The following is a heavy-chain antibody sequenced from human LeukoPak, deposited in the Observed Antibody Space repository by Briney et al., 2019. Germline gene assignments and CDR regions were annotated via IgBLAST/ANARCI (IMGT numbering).Heavy chain of an antibody. D-gene: IGHD4-11*01. CDR3: ARDPTTVMTVPWYFDT. CDR1: DGSFTGYF. Sequence: SETLSLTCAVYDGSFTGYFWRSIRQSPGKGLEWIGEINHRGSTNYNPSLKSRLTISVDTSKNQFSLRLTSVTAADTGVYFCARDPTTVMTVPWYFDTWGQGTLVTVSS. J-gene: IGHJ4*02. CDR2: INHRGST. V-gene: IGHV4-34*01.